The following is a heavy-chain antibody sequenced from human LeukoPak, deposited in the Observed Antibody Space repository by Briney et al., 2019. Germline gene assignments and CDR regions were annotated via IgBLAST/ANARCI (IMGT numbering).Heavy chain of an antibody. CDR1: GGSISSGSYH. J-gene: IGHJ4*02. CDR3: ARDGYGDYY. D-gene: IGHD4-17*01. Sequence: SETLSLTCTVSGGSISSGSYHWSWIRQPAGEGLEWIGRIYTSGSTNYNPSLKSRVTISVDTSKNQFSLKLSSVTAADTAVYYCARDGYGDYYWGQGTLVTVSS. CDR2: IYTSGST. V-gene: IGHV4-61*02.